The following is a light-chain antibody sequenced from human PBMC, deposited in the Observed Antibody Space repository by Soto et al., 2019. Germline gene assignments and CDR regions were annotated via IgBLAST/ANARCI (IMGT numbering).Light chain of an antibody. V-gene: IGLV2-23*01. CDR2: EGS. J-gene: IGLJ2*01. CDR3: CSYAGSSTLDVV. CDR1: SSDVGSYNL. Sequence: QSVLTQPASVSGSPGQSITISCTGTSSDVGSYNLVSWYQQHPGKAPKLMIYEGSKRPSGVSNRFSGSKSGNTASLTISGLQAEDEADYCCCSYAGSSTLDVVFGGGTKVTVL.